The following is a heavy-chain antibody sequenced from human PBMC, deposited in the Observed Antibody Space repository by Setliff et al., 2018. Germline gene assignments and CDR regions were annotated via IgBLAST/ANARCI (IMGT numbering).Heavy chain of an antibody. Sequence: ASETLSLTCTVSGDPMSSRRYYWAWIRQPAGKGLEWIGQIYTSWSTNYNPSLKSRVTISLDTSNNQFSLKLTSMTAADTAVYYCAKGGGRYHSDSWGQGALVTVSS. CDR2: IYTSWST. J-gene: IGHJ4*02. V-gene: IGHV4-61*09. D-gene: IGHD1-1*01. CDR3: AKGGGRYHSDS. CDR1: GDPMSSRRYY.